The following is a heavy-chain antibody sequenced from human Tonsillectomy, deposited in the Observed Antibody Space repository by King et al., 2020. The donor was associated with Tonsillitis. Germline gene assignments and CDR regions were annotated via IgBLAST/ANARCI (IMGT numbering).Heavy chain of an antibody. CDR3: SRPGGVYCSSTTCYDYFDY. CDR2: VNSDESIT. J-gene: IGHJ4*02. V-gene: IGHV3-74*01. D-gene: IGHD2-2*01. Sequence: VQLVESGGGLVQPGGSLRLSCAAAGFTFSNYWMHWVRQAPGKGLVWVSRVNSDESITDYAVSVKGRFTISRDNAKNTLYLEMNSLRAEDTAVYYCSRPGGVYCSSTTCYDYFDYWGQGTLVTVSS. CDR1: GFTFSNYW.